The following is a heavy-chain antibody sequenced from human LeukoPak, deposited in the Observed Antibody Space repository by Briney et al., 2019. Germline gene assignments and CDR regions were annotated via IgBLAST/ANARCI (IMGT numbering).Heavy chain of an antibody. CDR2: IYYSGST. J-gene: IGHJ5*02. CDR3: ARAVSGWYWFDP. D-gene: IGHD6-19*01. CDR1: GGSISSYY. V-gene: IGHV4-59*01. Sequence: PSETLSLTCTVSGGSISSYYWSWIRQPPGKGLEWIGYIYYSGSTNYNPSLKSRVTISVDTSKNQFSLKLSSVTAADTAVYYCARAVSGWYWFDPWGQGTLVTVSS.